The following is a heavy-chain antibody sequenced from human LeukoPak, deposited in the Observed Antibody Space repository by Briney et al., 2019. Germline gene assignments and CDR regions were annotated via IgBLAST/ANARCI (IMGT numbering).Heavy chain of an antibody. CDR1: GYTFTSYD. V-gene: IGHV7-4-1*02. CDR2: INTNTGNP. CDR3: ARRIPAILTGATYNWFDP. J-gene: IGHJ5*02. Sequence: ASVKVSCKASGYTFTSYDINWVRQATGQGLEWMGWINTNTGNPTYAQGFTGRFVFSLDTSVNTAYLQISSLKAEDTAVYYCARRIPAILTGATYNWFDPWGQGTLVTVSS. D-gene: IGHD3-9*01.